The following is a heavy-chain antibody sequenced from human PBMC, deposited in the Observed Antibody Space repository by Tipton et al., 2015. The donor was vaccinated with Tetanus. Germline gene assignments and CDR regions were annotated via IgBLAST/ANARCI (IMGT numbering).Heavy chain of an antibody. CDR2: MSYHGTKE. V-gene: IGHV3-30*03. J-gene: IGHJ4*02. Sequence: SLRLSCVASGFTFSNYGMHWVRQSPGKGLEWVAVMSYHGTKEYYVDSVKGRFTISRDNSKNTVYLQMSSLRGEDTAVYYCARDDQAVPATYWGQGTLVTVSS. CDR1: GFTFSNYG. D-gene: IGHD6-19*01. CDR3: ARDDQAVPATY.